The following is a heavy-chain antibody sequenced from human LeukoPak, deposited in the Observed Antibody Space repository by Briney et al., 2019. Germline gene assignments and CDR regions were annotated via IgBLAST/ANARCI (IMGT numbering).Heavy chain of an antibody. D-gene: IGHD1-1*01. CDR3: ARPYSANWHPHPYRMDV. CDR2: VRPYNGDP. CDR1: GDIFRRYG. Sequence: ASVKVSCKASGDIFRRYGVTWARQAPGQGPEWMGWVRPYNGDPEYAQKFQGRVTMSTDTSRDTSYMELRSLGSDDTAVYYCARPYSANWHPHPYRMDVWGQGTTVIVSS. V-gene: IGHV1-18*04. J-gene: IGHJ6*02.